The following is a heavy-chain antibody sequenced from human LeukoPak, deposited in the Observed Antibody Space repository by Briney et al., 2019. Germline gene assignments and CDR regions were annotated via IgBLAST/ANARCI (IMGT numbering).Heavy chain of an antibody. V-gene: IGHV3-30*03. CDR3: ARGLPNYYGMDV. Sequence: GGSLRLSCAASGFTFSSYGMHWVRQAPGKGLEWVAVISYDGSNKYYADSVKGRFTISRDNAKNTVYLQMDSLRTEDTAVYYCARGLPNYYGMDVWGQGTTVSVSS. CDR2: ISYDGSNK. CDR1: GFTFSSYG. J-gene: IGHJ6*02.